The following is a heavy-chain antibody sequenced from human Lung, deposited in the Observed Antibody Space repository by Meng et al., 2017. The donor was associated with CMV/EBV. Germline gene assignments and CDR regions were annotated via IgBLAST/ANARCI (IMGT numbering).Heavy chain of an antibody. CDR2: IRNDETNK. CDR1: GFTFSDYG. D-gene: IGHD2-21*01. J-gene: IGHJ3*02. CDR3: AKDGGGNWWNTFHI. V-gene: IGHV3-30*02. Sequence: GESLKISCVGSGFTFSDYGMHWVRQAPGKGLEWVTFIRNDETNKYYADSVKGRFTISRDNSKNTLHLEMNRLRPEDTAVYYCAKDGGGNWWNTFHIRGQGXTVTVSS.